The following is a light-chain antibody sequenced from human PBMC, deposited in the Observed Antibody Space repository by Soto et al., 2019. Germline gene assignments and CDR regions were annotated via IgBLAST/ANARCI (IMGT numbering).Light chain of an antibody. Sequence: QSSLTKRAFVSGSPGQSFTISCTGTSSDVGGYNYVSWYQQPPGKAPKLMIYDVSNRPSGVSNRFSGSKSGNTASLTISGLQAEDEADYYCSSYTSSSTGVFGGGTKLTVL. CDR2: DVS. J-gene: IGLJ3*02. CDR3: SSYTSSSTGV. CDR1: SSDVGGYNY. V-gene: IGLV2-14*01.